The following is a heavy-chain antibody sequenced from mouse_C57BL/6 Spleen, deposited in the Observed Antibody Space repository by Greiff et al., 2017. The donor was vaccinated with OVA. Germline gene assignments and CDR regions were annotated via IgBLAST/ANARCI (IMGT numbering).Heavy chain of an antibody. J-gene: IGHJ2*01. V-gene: IGHV3-6*01. CDR3: AREEATNIDY. D-gene: IGHD3-2*02. CDR2: ISYDGSN. CDR1: GYSITSGYY. Sequence: EVKLQESGPGLVKPSQSLSLTCSVTGYSITSGYYWNWIRQFPGNKLEWMGYISYDGSNNYNPSLKNRISITRDTSKNQFFLKLNSVTTEDTATYYCAREEATNIDYWGQGTTLTVSS.